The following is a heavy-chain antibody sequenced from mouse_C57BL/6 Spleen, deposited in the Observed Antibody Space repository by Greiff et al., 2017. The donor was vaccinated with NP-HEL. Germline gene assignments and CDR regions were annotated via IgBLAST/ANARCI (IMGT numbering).Heavy chain of an antibody. CDR1: GFTFSSYG. CDR2: ISSGGSYT. J-gene: IGHJ2*01. D-gene: IGHD2-3*01. CDR3: ARDGSYYFDY. Sequence: DVMLVESGGDLVKPGGSLKLSCAASGFTFSSYGMSWVRQTPDKRLEWVATISSGGSYTYYPDSVKGRFTISRDNAKNTLYLQMSSLKSEDTAMYYCARDGSYYFDYWGQGTTLTVSS. V-gene: IGHV5-6*02.